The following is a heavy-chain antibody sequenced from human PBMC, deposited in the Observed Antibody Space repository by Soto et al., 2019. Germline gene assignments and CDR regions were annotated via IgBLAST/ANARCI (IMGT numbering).Heavy chain of an antibody. CDR1: GYTFTNYG. D-gene: IGHD6-25*01. CDR3: ARVPRLGGYFYVFVGP. Sequence: QVQLLQSGAEVKKPGASVKVSCKASGYTFTNYGITWVRQAPGQGLEWMGGIGAYNGNTHYTQRLQGRGTMTTDTSASTAYMELRGLISEETAVYCRARVPRLGGYFYVFVGPWGKGCTVTVPS. CDR2: IGAYNGNT. J-gene: IGHJ6*03. V-gene: IGHV1-18*01.